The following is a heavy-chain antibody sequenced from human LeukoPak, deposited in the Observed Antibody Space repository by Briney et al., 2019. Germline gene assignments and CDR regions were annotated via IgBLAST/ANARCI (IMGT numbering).Heavy chain of an antibody. J-gene: IGHJ4*02. Sequence: GGSLRLSCAASGFTFSAYYMSWIRQAPGKGLEWVSYISSGSSYTNYADSVKGRFTISRDNAKNSLYLQMNSLRAEDTAVYYCARDRAGTKQTHWGQGTLVTVSS. CDR2: ISSGSSYT. D-gene: IGHD1-14*01. CDR3: ARDRAGTKQTH. CDR1: GFTFSAYY. V-gene: IGHV3-11*06.